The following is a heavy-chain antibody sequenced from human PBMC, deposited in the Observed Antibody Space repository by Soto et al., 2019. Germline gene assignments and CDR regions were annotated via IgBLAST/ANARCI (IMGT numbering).Heavy chain of an antibody. D-gene: IGHD3-10*01. CDR2: SSGSGGTT. V-gene: IGHV3-23*01. CDR3: AKVSSGSFYHYYMDV. CDR1: GFTFSSYA. J-gene: IGHJ6*03. Sequence: EVQLLESGGGLVQPGGSLRLSCAASGFTFSSYAMSWVRQAPGKGLEWVSVSSGSGGTTYNADSVKGRFTISRDNSKNTLYLQMSSLRAEDTAVYYCAKVSSGSFYHYYMDVWGKGTSVTVAS.